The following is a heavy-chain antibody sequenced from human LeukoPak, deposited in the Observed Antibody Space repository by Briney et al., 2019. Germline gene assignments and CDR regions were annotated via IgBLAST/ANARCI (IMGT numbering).Heavy chain of an antibody. CDR1: GFTFSSYV. Sequence: GGSLRLSCAASGFTFSSYVMNWVRQAPGKGLEWVSSISSSSTYINYADSVKGRFTISRDNARNSLYLQMNSLRAEDTAVYYCARISLDQGDIKREIDYWGQGTLVTVSS. CDR3: ARISLDQGDIKREIDY. J-gene: IGHJ4*02. V-gene: IGHV3-21*01. D-gene: IGHD3-10*01. CDR2: ISSSSTYI.